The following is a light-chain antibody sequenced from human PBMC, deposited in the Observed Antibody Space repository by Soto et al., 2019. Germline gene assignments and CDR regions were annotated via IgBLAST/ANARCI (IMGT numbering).Light chain of an antibody. J-gene: IGLJ1*01. CDR2: EVS. Sequence: QSALTQPASVSGSPGQSITISCSGTSSDVGSYDHVAWYQQFPGKTPKLMIYEVSNRPSGVSSRFSGSKSGNTASLTISGLQAEDEADYYCISYTGSSTSSVFGSGTKVTVL. CDR3: ISYTGSSTSSV. CDR1: SSDVGSYDH. V-gene: IGLV2-14*01.